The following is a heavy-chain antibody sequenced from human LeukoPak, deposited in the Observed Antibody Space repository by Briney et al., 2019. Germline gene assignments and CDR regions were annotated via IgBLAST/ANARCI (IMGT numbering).Heavy chain of an antibody. Sequence: GGSLRLSCAASGFTFSSYGMHWVRQAPGKGLEWVSVISYDGNNKYYADSVKGRFTISRDNSKNTLYLQMNSLRAEDTAVYYCAKIFHSSSWYGKGYYFDYWGQGTLVTVSS. J-gene: IGHJ4*02. CDR3: AKIFHSSSWYGKGYYFDY. CDR1: GFTFSSYG. CDR2: ISYDGNNK. V-gene: IGHV3-30*18. D-gene: IGHD6-13*01.